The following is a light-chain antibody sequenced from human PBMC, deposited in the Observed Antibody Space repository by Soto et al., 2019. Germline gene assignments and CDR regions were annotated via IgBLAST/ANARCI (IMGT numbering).Light chain of an antibody. CDR2: DVS. CDR3: SSFTGTNYV. Sequence: QSALTQPASVSASPGQSITMSCPGTISDDGGNKFVSWYQQYPGKAPKLMICDVSNRPSGVSNRFSGYKSGNTASLTISGLQAEDEADYYCSSFTGTNYVFGTGTKVTV. V-gene: IGLV2-14*03. CDR1: ISDDGGNKF. J-gene: IGLJ1*01.